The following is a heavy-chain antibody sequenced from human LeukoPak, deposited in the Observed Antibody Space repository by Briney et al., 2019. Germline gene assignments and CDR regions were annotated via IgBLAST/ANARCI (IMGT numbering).Heavy chain of an antibody. Sequence: ASVKVSCEASGYTFTSYDIHWVRQATGQGLEWMGWMNPNSGNTGYAQKFQGRVTMTRNTSISTAYMELSSLRSEDTAVYYCVIDSSSWYNYFDPWGQGTLVTVSS. CDR2: MNPNSGNT. V-gene: IGHV1-8*01. CDR1: GYTFTSYD. D-gene: IGHD6-13*01. J-gene: IGHJ5*02. CDR3: VIDSSSWYNYFDP.